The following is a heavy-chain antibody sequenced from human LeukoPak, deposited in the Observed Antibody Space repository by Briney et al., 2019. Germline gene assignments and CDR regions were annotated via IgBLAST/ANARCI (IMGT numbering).Heavy chain of an antibody. J-gene: IGHJ4*02. CDR1: GFTFSSYG. D-gene: IGHD1-26*01. CDR2: ISYDGSNK. Sequence: GRSLRLSCAASGFTFSSYGMHWVRQAPGKGLEWVAVISYDGSNKYYADSVKGRFTISRDNSKNTLYLQMNSLRAEDTAVYHCAKDLNPREAGATIDYWGQGTLVTVSS. CDR3: AKDLNPREAGATIDY. V-gene: IGHV3-30*18.